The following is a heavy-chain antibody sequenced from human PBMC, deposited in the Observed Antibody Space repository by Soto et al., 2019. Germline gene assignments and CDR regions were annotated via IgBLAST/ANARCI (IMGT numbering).Heavy chain of an antibody. V-gene: IGHV1-2*02. D-gene: IGHD7-27*01. CDR3: ASRDGRHSSNCNYVDH. CDR1: GYTFTGYY. CDR2: INPNSGGT. J-gene: IGHJ4*02. Sequence: ASVKVSCKASGYTFTGYYMHWVRQAPGQGLEWMGWINPNSGGTNYAQKFQGRVTMTRDTSISTAYMELSRLRSDDTAVYYCASRDGRHSSNCNYVDHWGQGTLVTVAS.